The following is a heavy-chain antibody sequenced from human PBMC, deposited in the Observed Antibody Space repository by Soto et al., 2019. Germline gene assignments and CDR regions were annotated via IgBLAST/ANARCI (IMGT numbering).Heavy chain of an antibody. CDR2: IYPGDSDT. Sequence: GESLKISCKGSGYSFTSYWIGWVRQMPGKGLEWMGIIYPGDSDTRYSPSFQGQVTISADKSISTAYLQWSSLKASDTAMYYCARRFSGYDCPDYYYYGMYVWGQGTTVTVS. J-gene: IGHJ6*02. CDR3: ARRFSGYDCPDYYYYGMYV. CDR1: GYSFTSYW. D-gene: IGHD5-12*01. V-gene: IGHV5-51*01.